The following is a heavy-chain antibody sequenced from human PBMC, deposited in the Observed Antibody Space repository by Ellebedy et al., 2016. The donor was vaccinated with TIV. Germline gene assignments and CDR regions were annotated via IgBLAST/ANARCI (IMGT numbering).Heavy chain of an antibody. J-gene: IGHJ4*02. CDR3: ARLPDHRSRDGTDFDY. Sequence: GSLRLSXAVYGGSFSGYYWSWIRQPPGKGLEWIGEINHSGSTNYNPSLKSRVTISVDTSKNQFSLKLSSVTAADTAVYYCARLPDHRSRDGTDFDYWGQGTLVTVSS. CDR1: GGSFSGYY. V-gene: IGHV4-34*01. CDR2: INHSGST. D-gene: IGHD5-24*01.